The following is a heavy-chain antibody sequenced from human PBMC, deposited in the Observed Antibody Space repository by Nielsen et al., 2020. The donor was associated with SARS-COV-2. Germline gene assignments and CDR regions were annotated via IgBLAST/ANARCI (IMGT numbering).Heavy chain of an antibody. D-gene: IGHD5-12*01. CDR1: GGSISSSSYY. V-gene: IGHV4-39*07. CDR2: IYYSGST. Sequence: SETLSLTCTVSGGSISSSSYYWGWIRQPPGKGLEWIGSIYYSGSTYYNPSLKSRVTISVDTPKNQFSLKLSSVTAADTAVYYCARLAPYYYYMDVWGKGTTVTVSS. CDR3: ARLAPYYYYMDV. J-gene: IGHJ6*03.